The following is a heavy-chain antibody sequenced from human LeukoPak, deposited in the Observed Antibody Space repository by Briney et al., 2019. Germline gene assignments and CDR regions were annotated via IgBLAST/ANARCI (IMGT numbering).Heavy chain of an antibody. CDR2: IYYSGST. J-gene: IGHJ5*02. CDR1: GGSISSSSYY. CDR3: ARGIRQWGMAPRFDP. Sequence: SETLSLTCTVSGGSISSSSYYWGWIRQPPGKGLEWIGSIYYSGSTYYNPSLKSRVTISVDTSKNQFSLKLSSVTAADTAVYYCARGIRQWGMAPRFDPWGQGTLVTVSS. V-gene: IGHV4-39*07. D-gene: IGHD3-16*01.